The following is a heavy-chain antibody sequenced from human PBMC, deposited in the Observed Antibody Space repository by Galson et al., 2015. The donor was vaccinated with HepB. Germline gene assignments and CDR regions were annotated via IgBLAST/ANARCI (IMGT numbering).Heavy chain of an antibody. Sequence: LSLTCAVYGGSFSGYYWSWIRQPPGKGLEWIGEINHSGSTNYNPSLKSRVTISVDTSKNQFSLKLSSVTAADTAVYYCARVSNEAYDFWSGYYTYYYYYMDVWGKGTTVTVSS. J-gene: IGHJ6*03. CDR2: INHSGST. D-gene: IGHD3-3*01. CDR1: GGSFSGYY. V-gene: IGHV4-34*01. CDR3: ARVSNEAYDFWSGYYTYYYYYMDV.